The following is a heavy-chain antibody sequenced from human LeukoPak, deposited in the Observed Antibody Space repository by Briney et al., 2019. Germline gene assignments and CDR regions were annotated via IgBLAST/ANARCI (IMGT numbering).Heavy chain of an antibody. D-gene: IGHD5-18*01. Sequence: GGSLRLSCAASGFTFSSYAMSWVRQAPGKGLEWVSAISGSGGSTYYADSVKGRFTISRDNSKNTLYLQMNSLRAEDTAVYYCARGKGYSYGYWFDPWGQGTLVTVSS. J-gene: IGHJ5*02. CDR2: ISGSGGST. CDR1: GFTFSSYA. V-gene: IGHV3-23*01. CDR3: ARGKGYSYGYWFDP.